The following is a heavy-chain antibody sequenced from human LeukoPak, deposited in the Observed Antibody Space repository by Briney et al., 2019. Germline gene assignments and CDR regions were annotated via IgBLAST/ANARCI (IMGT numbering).Heavy chain of an antibody. CDR2: ASGSGSDT. V-gene: IGHV3-23*01. CDR3: ARHYYDISGYYYPFDY. CDR1: GFTFTSYA. Sequence: GGSLRLSCAASGFTFTSYAMSWVRQAPGKGLEWVSAASGSGSDTYYADSVKGRFTISRDTPKNTVYLQMNSLRAEDTAVYYCARHYYDISGYYYPFDYWGQGTLVTASS. J-gene: IGHJ4*02. D-gene: IGHD3-22*01.